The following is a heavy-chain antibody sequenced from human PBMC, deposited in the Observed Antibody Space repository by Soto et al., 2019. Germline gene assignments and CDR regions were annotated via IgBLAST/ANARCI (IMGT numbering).Heavy chain of an antibody. Sequence: SETLSLTCTVSGGSISSSSYYWGWIRQPPGKGLEWIGSIYYSGSTYYNPSLKSRVTISVDTSKNQFSLKLSSVTAADTAVYYCARTGGYSYVHVWFDPWGQGTLVTVSS. V-gene: IGHV4-39*01. J-gene: IGHJ5*02. CDR2: IYYSGST. D-gene: IGHD5-18*01. CDR1: GGSISSSSYY. CDR3: ARTGGYSYVHVWFDP.